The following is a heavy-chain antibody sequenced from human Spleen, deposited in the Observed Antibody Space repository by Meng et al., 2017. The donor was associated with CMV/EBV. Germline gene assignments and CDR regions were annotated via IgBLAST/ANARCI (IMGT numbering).Heavy chain of an antibody. V-gene: IGHV4-30-4*08. CDR2: MYYSGNS. CDR3: SRNRLSSTTTYYFFCHFDL. Sequence: SSDYYWSWMRQPPGRGLEWIGYMYYSGNSYYTPSLSGRVTISVVASSKHHSLPLSSSVAAAATVFYYSRNRLSSTTTYYFFCHFDLWGRGAPVTVSS. CDR1: SSDYY. J-gene: IGHJ2*01. D-gene: IGHD2/OR15-2a*01.